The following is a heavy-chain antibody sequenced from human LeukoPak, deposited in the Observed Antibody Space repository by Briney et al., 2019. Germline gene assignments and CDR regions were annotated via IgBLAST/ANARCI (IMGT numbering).Heavy chain of an antibody. CDR1: GYTFTNYG. J-gene: IGHJ1*01. V-gene: IGHV1-3*01. Sequence: GASVKVSCKTSGYTFTNYGMHWVRQAPGQRLEWMGWINGGNGNAKYSQNFQGRVTIIRVTSASTAYMELSSLRSEDTAVYYCARVPLHDSSGHYYPHWGQGTLVTVSS. D-gene: IGHD3-22*01. CDR2: INGGNGNA. CDR3: ARVPLHDSSGHYYPH.